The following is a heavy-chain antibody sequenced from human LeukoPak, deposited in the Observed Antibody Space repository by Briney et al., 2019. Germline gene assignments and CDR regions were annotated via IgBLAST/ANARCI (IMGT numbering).Heavy chain of an antibody. CDR2: IIPIFGTA. V-gene: IGHV1-69*05. Sequence: ASVKVSCKASGGTFSSYAISWVRQAPGQGLEWMGRIIPIFGTANYAQKSQGRVTITTDESTSTAYMELSSLRSEDTAVYYCARDGSSGWYTEVGFDPWGQGTLVTVSS. D-gene: IGHD6-19*01. J-gene: IGHJ5*02. CDR3: ARDGSSGWYTEVGFDP. CDR1: GGTFSSYA.